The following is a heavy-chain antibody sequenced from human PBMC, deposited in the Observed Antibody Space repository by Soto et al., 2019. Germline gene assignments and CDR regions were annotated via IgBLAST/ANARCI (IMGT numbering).Heavy chain of an antibody. D-gene: IGHD5-12*01. V-gene: IGHV3-7*01. J-gene: IGHJ4*02. CDR1: GFTVSRYW. Sequence: EVQLVESGGGLVQPGGSLRISCAVSGFTVSRYWMSWVRQAPGKGLEWVATIKQGGSEKYYVDSVKGRFTISGDNAENSLYLQMNSLSAEDTAVYFCARDVGYDYVNWGQGTLVTVSS. CDR2: IKQGGSEK. CDR3: ARDVGYDYVN.